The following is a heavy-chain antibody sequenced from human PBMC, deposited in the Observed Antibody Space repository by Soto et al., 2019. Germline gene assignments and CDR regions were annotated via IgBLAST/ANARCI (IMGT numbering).Heavy chain of an antibody. CDR1: GFIFSNFD. Sequence: EGSLRLSCGASGFIFSNFDMHWVRQTTEKGLEWVSGIGFAGDTNYSGSVKGRLTISRENAKNSLFLQMNSLRVGDTAVYYCVRGLPGGFDPWGQGTLATVSS. V-gene: IGHV3-13*01. D-gene: IGHD3-10*01. J-gene: IGHJ5*02. CDR3: VRGLPGGFDP. CDR2: IGFAGDT.